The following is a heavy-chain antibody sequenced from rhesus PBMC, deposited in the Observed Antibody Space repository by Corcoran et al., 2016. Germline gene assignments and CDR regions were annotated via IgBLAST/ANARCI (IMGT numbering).Heavy chain of an antibody. CDR2: IYGSGSST. D-gene: IGHD5-24*01. V-gene: IGHV4-169*02. CDR1: GGSISSSY. Sequence: QLQLQESGPGLVKPSETLSVTCAVSGGSISSSYWSWIRQAPGKGREWIVYIYGSGSSTHYNPSLKSRGTLSVDTSKNQLSLKLSSVTAADTAVYYCASGAGTVNGVFDYWGQGVLVTVSS. J-gene: IGHJ4*01. CDR3: ASGAGTVNGVFDY.